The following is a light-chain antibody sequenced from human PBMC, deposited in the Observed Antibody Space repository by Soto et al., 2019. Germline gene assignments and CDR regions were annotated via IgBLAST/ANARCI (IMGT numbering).Light chain of an antibody. CDR2: AAS. V-gene: IGKV1-12*01. J-gene: IGKJ3*01. CDR1: QDIEKW. Sequence: DIQLTQSPSSVSASVGDTINITCRASQDIEKWLAWYQQKPGRAPKVLIYAASHLESGVPSRFSGSGSGTEFSLTISSLQTEDFATYFCHQAGTSPFSFGPRTKGDIK. CDR3: HQAGTSPFS.